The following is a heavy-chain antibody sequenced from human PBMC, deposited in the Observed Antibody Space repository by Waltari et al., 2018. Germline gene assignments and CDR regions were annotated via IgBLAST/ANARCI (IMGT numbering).Heavy chain of an antibody. CDR1: GFTFSDHW. CDR3: AKDQWFGA. V-gene: IGHV3-74*01. Sequence: EVHLVESGGGLVQPGGSLRLPCAVCGFTFSDHWLHWVRQAPGKGLVWVSRINNDGRSTSYADSMKGRFTVSRDNAKNTLYLQMNSLTVDDTAVYYCAKDQWFGAWGQGTLVTVSS. J-gene: IGHJ5*02. CDR2: INNDGRST.